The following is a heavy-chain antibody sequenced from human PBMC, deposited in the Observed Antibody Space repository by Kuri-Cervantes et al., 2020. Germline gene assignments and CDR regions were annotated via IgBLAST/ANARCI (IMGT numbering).Heavy chain of an antibody. J-gene: IGHJ4*02. Sequence: ASVKVSCKASGYTFTTYNINWVRQATGQGLEWMGYMNPNTGNTGYAQKFQGRVTMTRDTSISTAYMELSSLRSEDTAVYYCARVSDYYDSSGYYSYWGQGTLVTVSS. V-gene: IGHV1-8*01. CDR3: ARVSDYYDSSGYYSY. D-gene: IGHD3-22*01. CDR1: GYTFTTYN. CDR2: MNPNTGNT.